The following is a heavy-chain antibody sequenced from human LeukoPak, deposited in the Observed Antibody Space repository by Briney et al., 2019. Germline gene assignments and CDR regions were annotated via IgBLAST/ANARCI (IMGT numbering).Heavy chain of an antibody. D-gene: IGHD3-22*01. V-gene: IGHV1-2*02. J-gene: IGHJ4*02. CDR1: GYTFTGYY. CDR2: INPNSGGT. CDR3: ARKTIIVGLDG. Sequence: ASVKVSCKASGYTFTGYYMRWVRQAPGQGLEWMGWINPNSGGTNYAQKFQGRVTMTRDTSISTAYMELSRLRSDDMAVYYCARKTIIVGLDGWGQGTLVTVSS.